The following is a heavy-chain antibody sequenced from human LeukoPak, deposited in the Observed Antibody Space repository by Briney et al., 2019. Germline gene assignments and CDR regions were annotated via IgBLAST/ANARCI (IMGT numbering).Heavy chain of an antibody. D-gene: IGHD6-19*01. J-gene: IGHJ4*02. CDR2: SHYSGST. CDR3: ARGGDNSGWYFGY. V-gene: IGHV4-59*01. Sequence: PSETLSLTCTVSGASISSYYWSWIRQPPGKGLEWIGYSHYSGSTDYNPSLKSRVTISVDTSKNQFSLKLTSVTAADAAVYYCARGGDNSGWYFGYWGQGTLVTVSS. CDR1: GASISSYY.